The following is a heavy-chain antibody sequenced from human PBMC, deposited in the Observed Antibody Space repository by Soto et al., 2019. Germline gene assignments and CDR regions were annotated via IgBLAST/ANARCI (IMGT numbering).Heavy chain of an antibody. D-gene: IGHD1-1*01. CDR1: GFMFSNNG. J-gene: IGHJ4*02. V-gene: IGHV3-33*01. CDR2: IWSDGNNR. Sequence: QVQLVESGGGVVQPGRSLRLSCAASGFMFSNNGMHWVGQAPGKGLEGVAVIWSDGNNRYYADSVKGRFTISRDNSKNTVYLQMNSLRAEDTAVYYCVRGDNWNDEASDYWGQGTLVTVSS. CDR3: VRGDNWNDEASDY.